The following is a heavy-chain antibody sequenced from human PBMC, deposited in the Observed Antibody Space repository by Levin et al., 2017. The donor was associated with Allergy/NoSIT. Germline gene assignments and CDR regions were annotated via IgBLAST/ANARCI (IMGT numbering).Heavy chain of an antibody. CDR1: GFPFSNYW. CDR2: IKEDGSER. V-gene: IGHV3-7*01. Sequence: LSLTCEASGFPFSNYWMTWVRQAPGKGLEWVATIKEDGSERYYVDSMKGRLAVSRDNAKKSLSLQMSSLRVEDTAVYYCAKEEISSWPVPYYFDSWGQGTQVTVSS. J-gene: IGHJ4*02. D-gene: IGHD3-9*01. CDR3: AKEEISSWPVPYYFDS.